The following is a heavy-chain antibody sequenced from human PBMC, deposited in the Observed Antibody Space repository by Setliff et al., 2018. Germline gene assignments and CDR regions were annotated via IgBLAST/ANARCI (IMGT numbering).Heavy chain of an antibody. Sequence: ASVKVSCKASGYTFTSYDINWVRQATGQGLEWMGWMNPNSGNTGYAQKFQGRVTITRNTSISTAYMELSSLRSEDTAGYYCARGPIPPDSGSFYWYAFDIWGQGTMVTVSS. V-gene: IGHV1-8*03. CDR1: GYTFTSYD. CDR2: MNPNSGNT. D-gene: IGHD1-26*01. CDR3: ARGPIPPDSGSFYWYAFDI. J-gene: IGHJ3*02.